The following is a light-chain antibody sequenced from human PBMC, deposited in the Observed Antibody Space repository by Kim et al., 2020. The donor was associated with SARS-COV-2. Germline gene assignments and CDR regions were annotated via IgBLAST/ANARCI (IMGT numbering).Light chain of an antibody. CDR1: SSNIGAGYD. J-gene: IGLJ2*01. CDR3: QSYDISLISSV. CDR2: GNS. V-gene: IGLV1-40*01. Sequence: QSVLTQPPSVSGAPGQRVTISCTGSSSNIGAGYDVHWYQQLPGTAPKLLIYGNSNRSSGVPDRFSGSKSGTSASLAITGLQAEDEADYYCQSYDISLISSVFGGGTQLTVL.